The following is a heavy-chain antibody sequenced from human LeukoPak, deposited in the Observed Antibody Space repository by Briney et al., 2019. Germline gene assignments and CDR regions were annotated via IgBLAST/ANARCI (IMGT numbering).Heavy chain of an antibody. Sequence: PSETLSLTCTVSGGSISSYYWSWIRQPPGKGLEWIGYIYYSGSTNYNPSLKSRVTISVDTSKNQFSLKLSSVTAADTAVYYCARHGSSSWSYFDYWGQGTLVTVSS. CDR1: GGSISSYY. CDR3: ARHGSSSWSYFDY. J-gene: IGHJ4*02. D-gene: IGHD6-13*01. V-gene: IGHV4-59*08. CDR2: IYYSGST.